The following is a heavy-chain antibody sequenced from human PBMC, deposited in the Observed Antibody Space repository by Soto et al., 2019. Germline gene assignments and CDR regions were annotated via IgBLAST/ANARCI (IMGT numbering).Heavy chain of an antibody. Sequence: GGSLRLSCAASGFTFSSYSMNWVRPAPGKGLEWVSSISSSSSYIYYADSVKGRFTISRDNAKNSLYLQMNSLRAEDTAVYYCARDVKLRYFDWLSQGADAFDIWGQGTMVTVSS. CDR3: ARDVKLRYFDWLSQGADAFDI. D-gene: IGHD3-9*01. V-gene: IGHV3-21*01. J-gene: IGHJ3*02. CDR1: GFTFSSYS. CDR2: ISSSSSYI.